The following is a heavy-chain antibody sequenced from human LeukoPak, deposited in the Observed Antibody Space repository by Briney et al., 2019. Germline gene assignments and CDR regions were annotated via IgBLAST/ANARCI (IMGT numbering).Heavy chain of an antibody. CDR3: AKALNGLVDY. V-gene: IGHV3-33*06. D-gene: IGHD6-19*01. CDR1: GFTFSDYG. CDR2: IWYDGSNK. J-gene: IGHJ4*02. Sequence: GGSLRLSCAASGFTFSDYGMHWVRQARGKWLEWVAVIWYDGSNKYYADSVKGRFTISRDNSKNTLYLQMNSLRAEDTAVYYCAKALNGLVDYWGQGTLVTVSS.